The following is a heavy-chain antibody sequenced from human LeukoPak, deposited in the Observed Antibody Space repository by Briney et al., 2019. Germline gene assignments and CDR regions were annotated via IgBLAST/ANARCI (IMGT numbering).Heavy chain of an antibody. Sequence: GGSLRLSCAASGFTVSSNYISWVRQAPGKGLEWVANIKQDGSEKYYVDSVKGRFTISRDNAKNSLYLQMNSLRAEDTAVYYCARGFRLWGQGTLVSVSS. V-gene: IGHV3-7*01. CDR3: ARGFRL. CDR2: IKQDGSEK. J-gene: IGHJ4*02. CDR1: GFTVSSNY.